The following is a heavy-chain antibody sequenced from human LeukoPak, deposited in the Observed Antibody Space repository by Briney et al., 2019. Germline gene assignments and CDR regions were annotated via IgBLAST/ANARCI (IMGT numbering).Heavy chain of an antibody. V-gene: IGHV4-34*01. CDR3: ARGGGNKEDLANLGYWFDP. D-gene: IGHD1/OR15-1a*01. CDR2: INHSGST. J-gene: IGHJ5*02. Sequence: SETLSLTCAVYGGSFSGYYWSWIRQPPGKGLEWIGEINHSGSTNYNPSLKSRVTISVDTSKNQFSLKLSSVTAADTAVYYCARGGGNKEDLANLGYWFDPWGQGTLVTVSS. CDR1: GGSFSGYY.